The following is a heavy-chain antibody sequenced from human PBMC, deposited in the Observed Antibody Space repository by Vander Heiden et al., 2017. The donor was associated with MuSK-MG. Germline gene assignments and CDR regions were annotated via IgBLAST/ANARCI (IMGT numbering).Heavy chain of an antibody. V-gene: IGHV3-11*06. J-gene: IGHJ6*02. CDR3: ARAVMSYYGSGRYHFYGLDV. CDR2: ISGSSSHT. D-gene: IGHD3-10*01. Sequence: QVQLVESGGGLVKPGGSLRLSCAASGFIFIDYYMTWIRQAPGKGLEWLSYISGSSSHTDYVDYVNGRFTISRDNAKTSVSLQMNSLRAEDTAVYYCARAVMSYYGSGRYHFYGLDVWGQGTTVTVSS. CDR1: GFIFIDYY.